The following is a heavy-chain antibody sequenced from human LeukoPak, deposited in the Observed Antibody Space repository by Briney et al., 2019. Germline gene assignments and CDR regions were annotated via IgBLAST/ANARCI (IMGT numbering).Heavy chain of an antibody. V-gene: IGHV4-34*01. CDR1: GVSFSGYY. D-gene: IGHD1-26*01. J-gene: IGHJ4*02. CDR3: ARGPGASRTGDFDY. CDR2: INHSGST. Sequence: SETLSLTCAVYGVSFSGYYWSWIRQPPGKGLEWIGEINHSGSTNYNPSLKSRVTISVDTSKNQFSLKLSSVTAADTAVYYCARGPGASRTGDFDYWGQGTLVTVSS.